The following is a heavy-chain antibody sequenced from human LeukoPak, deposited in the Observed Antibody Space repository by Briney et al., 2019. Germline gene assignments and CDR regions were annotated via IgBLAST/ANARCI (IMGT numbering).Heavy chain of an antibody. CDR2: IYHSGST. CDR3: ARTGGYCSSTSCFDAFDI. D-gene: IGHD2-2*01. V-gene: IGHV4-30-2*01. CDR1: GGSISSGGYY. Sequence: PSQTLSLTCTVSGGSISSGGYYWSWIRQPPGKGLEWIGYIYHSGSTYYNPSLKSRVTISVDRSKNQFSLKLSSVTAADTAVYYCARTGGYCSSTSCFDAFDIWGQGTMVTVSS. J-gene: IGHJ3*02.